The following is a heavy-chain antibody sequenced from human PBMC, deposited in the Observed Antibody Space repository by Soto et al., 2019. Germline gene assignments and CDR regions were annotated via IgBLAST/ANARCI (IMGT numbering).Heavy chain of an antibody. D-gene: IGHD2-15*01. J-gene: IGHJ3*02. V-gene: IGHV3-53*04. CDR3: ASRDSGGGYAFDI. CDR1: GFTVSSNY. Sequence: GGSLRLSCAASGFTVSSNYMSWVRQAPGKGLEWVSVIYSGGSTYYADSVKGRFTISRHNYKNTLYLQMNSLRAEDTAVYDSASRDSGGGYAFDIWGQGTMVTVSS. CDR2: IYSGGST.